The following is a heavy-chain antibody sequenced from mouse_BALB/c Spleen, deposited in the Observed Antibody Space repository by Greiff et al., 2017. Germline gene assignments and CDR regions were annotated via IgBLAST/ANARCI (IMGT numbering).Heavy chain of an antibody. V-gene: IGHV5-17*02. CDR3: ARFGDYYGSSPYYFDY. D-gene: IGHD1-1*01. Sequence: EVQVVESGGGLVQPGGSRKLSCAASGFTFSSFGMHWVRQAPEKGLEWVAYISSGSSTIYYADTVKGRFTISRDNPKNTLFLQMTSLRSEDTAMYYCARFGDYYGSSPYYFDYWGQGTTLTVSS. J-gene: IGHJ2*01. CDR1: GFTFSSFG. CDR2: ISSGSSTI.